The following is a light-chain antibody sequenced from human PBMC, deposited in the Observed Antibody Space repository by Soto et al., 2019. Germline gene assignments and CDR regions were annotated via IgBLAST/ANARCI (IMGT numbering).Light chain of an antibody. V-gene: IGLV1-36*01. CDR1: SSNIENNA. J-gene: IGLJ2*01. CDR2: YDD. Sequence: QSVLTQPPSVSESPRQRVTISCSGSSSNIENNAVNWYQQLPGKAPKLLIYYDDLLPSGVSDRFSGSKSGTSASLAISGLQSEDEADYYCAVWDDSLNGVVFGGVTKLTVL. CDR3: AVWDDSLNGVV.